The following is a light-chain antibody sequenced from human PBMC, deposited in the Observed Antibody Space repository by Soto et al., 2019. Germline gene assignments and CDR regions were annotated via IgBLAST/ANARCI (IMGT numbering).Light chain of an antibody. Sequence: ETVLTQSPATLSLSPGERATLSCRASQSVSSSYLAWYQQKPGQAPRLLIYGASSRPTGIPDRFSGSGSGTDFTLTISRLEPEDFAVYYCQQYGSSSTFGQGTRLEIK. J-gene: IGKJ5*01. CDR2: GAS. V-gene: IGKV3-20*01. CDR1: QSVSSSY. CDR3: QQYGSSST.